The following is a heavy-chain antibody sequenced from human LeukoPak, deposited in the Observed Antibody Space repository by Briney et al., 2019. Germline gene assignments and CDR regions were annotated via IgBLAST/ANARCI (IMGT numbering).Heavy chain of an antibody. CDR3: ARHQQAGRSPPIDY. CDR1: GGSISSSSYY. V-gene: IGHV4-39*01. Sequence: SETLSLTCTVSGGSISSSSYYWGWIRQPPGKGLEVIGSIYYSGTTYYNPSLKSRVTISVDTSKNQFSLRLTSVTATDTAVYYCARHQQAGRSPPIDYGGKGTLVTVS. J-gene: IGHJ4*02. CDR2: IYYSGTT.